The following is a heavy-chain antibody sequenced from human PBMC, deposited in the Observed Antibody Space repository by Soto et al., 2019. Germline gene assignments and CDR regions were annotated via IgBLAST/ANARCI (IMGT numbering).Heavy chain of an antibody. CDR3: GRNHRPTYGDYADY. V-gene: IGHV3-33*01. D-gene: IGHD4-17*01. J-gene: IGHJ4*02. CDR2: VWYDGSNK. Sequence: QVQLVESGGGVVQPGTSLRLSCAASGFSFSSYGMHWVRQAPGKGLEWVAVVWYDGSNKYYADSVKGRFTSSRDNSKNTLYLQMNSLRAEDTAVYYCGRNHRPTYGDYADYWGQGTLVTVSS. CDR1: GFSFSSYG.